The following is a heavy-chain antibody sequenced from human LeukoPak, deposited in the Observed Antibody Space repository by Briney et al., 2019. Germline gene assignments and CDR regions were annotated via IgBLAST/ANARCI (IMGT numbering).Heavy chain of an antibody. V-gene: IGHV5-51*01. D-gene: IGHD6-19*01. J-gene: IGHJ3*02. CDR1: GYSFTSYW. Sequence: GESLKISCKGSGYSFTSYWIGWVRQMPGKGLEWMGIIYPGDSDTRYSPSFQGQVTISADKSISTAYLQWSSLKASDTAMYYCARAGGSGWMYDALDIWGQGTMVTVSS. CDR2: IYPGDSDT. CDR3: ARAGGSGWMYDALDI.